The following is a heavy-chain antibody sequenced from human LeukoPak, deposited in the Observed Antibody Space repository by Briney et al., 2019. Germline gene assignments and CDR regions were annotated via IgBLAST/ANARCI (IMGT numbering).Heavy chain of an antibody. CDR3: ARDGDSSGYYSFDY. D-gene: IGHD3-22*01. V-gene: IGHV3-48*03. CDR2: ISSSGSTI. CDR1: GFTFSSYE. Sequence: GGSLRLSCAASGFTFSSYEMNCVRHAPGKGLEWVSYISSSGSTIYYADSVKGRFTISRDNAMNSLYLQMNSLRAEDTSVYYCARDGDSSGYYSFDYWGQGTLVTVSS. J-gene: IGHJ4*02.